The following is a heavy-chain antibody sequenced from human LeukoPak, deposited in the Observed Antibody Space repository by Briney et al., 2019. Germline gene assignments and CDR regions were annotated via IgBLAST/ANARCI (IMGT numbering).Heavy chain of an antibody. J-gene: IGHJ4*02. CDR1: GFTVSSNY. Sequence: GGSLRLSCAASGFTVSSNYMSWVRQAPGKGLEWVSVIYSGGSTYYADSVKGRLTISRDNSKNTLYLQMNSLRAEDTAVYYCARDRRHYYDSSGYYYGYYFDYWGQGTLVTVSS. CDR2: IYSGGST. V-gene: IGHV3-53*01. D-gene: IGHD3-22*01. CDR3: ARDRRHYYDSSGYYYGYYFDY.